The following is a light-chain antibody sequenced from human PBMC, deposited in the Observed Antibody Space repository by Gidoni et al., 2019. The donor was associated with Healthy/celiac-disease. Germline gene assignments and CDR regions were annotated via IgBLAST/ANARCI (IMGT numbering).Light chain of an antibody. CDR1: SSNLGSNT. J-gene: IGLJ3*02. CDR3: AAWDDSLNGYWV. V-gene: IGLV1-44*01. CDR2: SNN. Sequence: QSVLTPPPSASATPAPMVTISCSGSSSNLGSNTVNWYQQLPGTAPKLLIYSNNQRPSGVPDRFSGSKSGTSASLAISGLQSEDEADYYCAAWDDSLNGYWVFGGGTKLTVL.